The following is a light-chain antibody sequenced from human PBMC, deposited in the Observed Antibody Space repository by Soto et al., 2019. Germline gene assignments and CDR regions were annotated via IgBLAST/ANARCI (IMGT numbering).Light chain of an antibody. J-gene: IGLJ2*01. CDR2: ATT. Sequence: QSALTQPASVSGSPGQSITISCTGTSSDVGNYNLVSWCQQHPGKAPKLIIYATTKRPSGVSNRYSGSKSGNTASLTISGLQAEDEANYYCCSYAGSITFTFGGGTKLTVL. CDR1: SSDVGNYNL. V-gene: IGLV2-23*02. CDR3: CSYAGSITFT.